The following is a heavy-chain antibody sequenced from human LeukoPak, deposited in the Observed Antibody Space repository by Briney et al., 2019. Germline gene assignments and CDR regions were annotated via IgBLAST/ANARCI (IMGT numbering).Heavy chain of an antibody. D-gene: IGHD3-22*01. CDR2: ISAYNGNT. J-gene: IGHJ6*03. CDR3: ATVEIQNSSGYQGPSYYYYYMDV. CDR1: GYTFTSYG. Sequence: GASVKVSCKASGYTFTSYGISWVRQAPGQGLEWMGWISAYNGNTNYAQKLQGRVTMTTDTSTSTAYMELRSLRSDDTAVYYCATVEIQNSSGYQGPSYYYYYMDVWGKGTTVTVSS. V-gene: IGHV1-18*01.